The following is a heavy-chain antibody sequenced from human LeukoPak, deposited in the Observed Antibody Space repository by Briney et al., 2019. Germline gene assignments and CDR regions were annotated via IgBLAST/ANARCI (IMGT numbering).Heavy chain of an antibody. J-gene: IGHJ4*02. Sequence: GGSLRLSCSASGFTFSTSAMHWVRQAPGKGLEYVSFITHNGGSTYNADSVKGRFTISRDNSRNTLYLQMSSLRAEDTAVYHCVKDGGMATIFDFWGQGTLVTVSS. CDR3: VKDGGMATIFDF. CDR2: ITHNGGST. D-gene: IGHD5-24*01. V-gene: IGHV3-64D*09. CDR1: GFTFSTSA.